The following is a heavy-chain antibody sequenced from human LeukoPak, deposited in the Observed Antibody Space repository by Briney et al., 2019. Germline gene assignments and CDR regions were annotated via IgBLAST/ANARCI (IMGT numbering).Heavy chain of an antibody. CDR2: IKQDGSEK. V-gene: IGHV3-7*03. D-gene: IGHD3-3*01. Sequence: GGSLRLSCAASGFTFSSYWMSWVRRAPGKGLEWVANIKQDGSEKYYVDSVKGRFTISRDNAKNSLYLQMNSLRAEDTAVYYCARVRKTNPDDDFWSGYYYYYGMDVWGQGTTVTVSS. J-gene: IGHJ6*02. CDR3: ARVRKTNPDDDFWSGYYYYYGMDV. CDR1: GFTFSSYW.